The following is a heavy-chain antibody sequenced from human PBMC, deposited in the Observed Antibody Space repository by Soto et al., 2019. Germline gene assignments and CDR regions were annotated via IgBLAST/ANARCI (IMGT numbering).Heavy chain of an antibody. J-gene: IGHJ4*02. D-gene: IGHD4-17*01. CDR2: ISSSSSTI. CDR3: TRIGRLRWGDY. Sequence: EVQLVESGGGLVQPGGSLRLSCAASGFTFSSYSMNWVRQAPGKGLEWVSYISSSSSTIYYADSVKGRFTISRDNAKNSLYLQMNSLRAEDTAVYYCTRIGRLRWGDYWGQGTLLTVSS. CDR1: GFTFSSYS. V-gene: IGHV3-48*01.